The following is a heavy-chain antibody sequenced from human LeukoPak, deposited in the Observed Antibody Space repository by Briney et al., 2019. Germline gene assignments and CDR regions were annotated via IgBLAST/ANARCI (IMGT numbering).Heavy chain of an antibody. V-gene: IGHV3-23*01. Sequence: GGSLRLSCAASGFTFSSYAMSWVRQAPGKGLEWVSAISGSGGSTYYADSVKGRFTISRDNSKNTLYLQMNSLRAEDTAVYYCSKDIAARPGYNCFDPWDQGTLVTVSS. D-gene: IGHD6-6*01. J-gene: IGHJ5*02. CDR1: GFTFSSYA. CDR2: ISGSGGST. CDR3: SKDIAARPGYNCFDP.